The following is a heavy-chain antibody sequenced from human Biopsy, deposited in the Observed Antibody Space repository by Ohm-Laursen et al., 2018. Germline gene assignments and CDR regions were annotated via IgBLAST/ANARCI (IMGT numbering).Heavy chain of an antibody. D-gene: IGHD2/OR15-2a*01. V-gene: IGHV1-8*01. Sequence: GSSVTVSCKAYGHTFTSYDITWARQASGQGPEWIGWLNPVSGNSNFGQKVRGRVTVTSDTSISTAYMELSSLRSEDTAVYYCARVPSTTKSRDYWGQGTLVTVSS. J-gene: IGHJ4*02. CDR1: GHTFTSYD. CDR2: LNPVSGNS. CDR3: ARVPSTTKSRDY.